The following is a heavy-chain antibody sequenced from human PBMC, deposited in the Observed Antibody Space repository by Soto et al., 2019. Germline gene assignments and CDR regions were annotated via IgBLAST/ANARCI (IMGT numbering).Heavy chain of an antibody. CDR1: GFTFSSYA. Sequence: GGSLRLSCAASGFTFSSYAMSWVRQAPGKGLESVSAISGSGGSTYYADSVKGRFTNSGDNSKNTLYLQMNSLRAEDTAVYYCAKDLAKVVPAATRCDYRGQGTLVTDSS. CDR2: ISGSGGST. V-gene: IGHV3-23*01. J-gene: IGHJ4*02. D-gene: IGHD2-2*01. CDR3: AKDLAKVVPAATRCDY.